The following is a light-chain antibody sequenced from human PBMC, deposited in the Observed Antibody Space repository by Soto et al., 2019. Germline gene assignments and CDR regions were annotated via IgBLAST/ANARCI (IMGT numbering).Light chain of an antibody. V-gene: IGLV2-23*01. Sequence: QSALTQPASVSGSAGQSITISCTGTTSFVDTYNFVSWYQQHPEKAPRVLIYEGTKRPSGVSNRFSGSTSGSTASLTISGLQTEDEADYYCCSYVGASIYVFGTGTKVTVL. CDR3: CSYVGASIYV. J-gene: IGLJ1*01. CDR2: EGT. CDR1: TSFVDTYNF.